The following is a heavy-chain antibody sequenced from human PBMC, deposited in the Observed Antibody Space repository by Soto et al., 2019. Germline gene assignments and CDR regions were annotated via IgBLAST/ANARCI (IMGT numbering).Heavy chain of an antibody. Sequence: EVQLVESGGGLVQPGGSLRLSCAASGFTVSSNYMSWVRQAPGKGLEWVSVIYSGGSTYYADSVKGRFTISRDNSKNTLYLQMNSLRAEDTAVYYCASRYCSSTSCYHEPHYYYYCYMDVWGKGTTVTVSS. CDR1: GFTVSSNY. CDR3: ASRYCSSTSCYHEPHYYYYCYMDV. V-gene: IGHV3-53*04. CDR2: IYSGGST. D-gene: IGHD2-2*01. J-gene: IGHJ6*03.